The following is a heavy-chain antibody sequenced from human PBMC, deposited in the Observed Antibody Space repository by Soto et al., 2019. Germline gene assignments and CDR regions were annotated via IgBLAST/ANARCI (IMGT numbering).Heavy chain of an antibody. D-gene: IGHD3-16*01. J-gene: IGHJ6*02. CDR2: INHSGST. V-gene: IGHV4-34*01. CDR1: GGSFSGYY. CDR3: AREDTFGGVGAYYYYYDGMDV. Sequence: QVQLQQWGAGLLKPSETLSLTCAVYGGSFSGYYWSWIRQPPGKGLEWLGEINHSGSTNYNPSLKRRVTISVDTSKNQFSLKLSSVTAADTAVYYCAREDTFGGVGAYYYYYDGMDVWGQGTTVTVSS.